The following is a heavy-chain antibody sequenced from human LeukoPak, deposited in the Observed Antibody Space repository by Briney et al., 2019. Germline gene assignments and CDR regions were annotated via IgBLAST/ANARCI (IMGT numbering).Heavy chain of an antibody. V-gene: IGHV6-1*01. J-gene: IGHJ3*02. CDR3: ARDQSWTTGFDI. D-gene: IGHD2-8*02. CDR1: GDSFSSNKVT. Sequence: SQTLSLTCAIFGDSFSSNKVTWNWLRQSPSRGLEWLGRTYYTSEWYTAYAVSVKNRIIITPDTSKNQFSLQLNSLTPEDTAVYFCARDQSWTTGFDIWGQGTTVTVSS. CDR2: TYYTSEWYT.